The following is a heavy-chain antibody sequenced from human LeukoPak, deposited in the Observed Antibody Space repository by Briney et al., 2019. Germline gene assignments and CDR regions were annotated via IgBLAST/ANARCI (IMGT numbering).Heavy chain of an antibody. CDR1: RFTFSNYV. CDR2: ISDDGSDK. D-gene: IGHD6-13*01. CDR3: AKDPRRYSRTGGYFDY. J-gene: IGHJ4*02. Sequence: GGSLRLSCAASRFTFSNYVMHWVRQAPGKGLEWVAVISDDGSDKYYADSVKGRFTISRDNSKNTLYLQMNSLRAEDTAVYYCAKDPRRYSRTGGYFDYWGQGTLVTVSS. V-gene: IGHV3-30*18.